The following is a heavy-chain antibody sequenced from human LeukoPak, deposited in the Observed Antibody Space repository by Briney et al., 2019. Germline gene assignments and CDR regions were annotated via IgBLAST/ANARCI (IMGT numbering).Heavy chain of an antibody. D-gene: IGHD3-10*01. CDR3: ASDWGLVRGVPKYFDY. J-gene: IGHJ4*02. Sequence: ASVKVSCKASGYTFTGYYMHWVRQAPGQGLEWMGWINPNSGGTNYAQKFQGRVTMTRDTSISTAYMELSRLRSDDTAVYYCASDWGLVRGVPKYFDYWGQGTLVTVSS. CDR2: INPNSGGT. CDR1: GYTFTGYY. V-gene: IGHV1-2*02.